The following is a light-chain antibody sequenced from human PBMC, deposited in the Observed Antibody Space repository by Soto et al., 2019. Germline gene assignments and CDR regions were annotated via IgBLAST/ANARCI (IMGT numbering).Light chain of an antibody. CDR1: QTIDNT. J-gene: IGKJ5*01. V-gene: IGKV3-15*01. CDR2: DAS. Sequence: EIVMTQSPATLSVSPGERATLSCRASQTIDNTLAWYQRKPGQAPRLLIYDASTRATGVPARFSGSGPGTDFTLTISSLQSEDFAVYYCQQRSNWPPITFGQGTRLENK. CDR3: QQRSNWPPIT.